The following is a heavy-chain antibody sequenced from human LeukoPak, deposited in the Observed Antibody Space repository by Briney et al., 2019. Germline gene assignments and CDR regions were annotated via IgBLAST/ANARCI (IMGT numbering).Heavy chain of an antibody. J-gene: IGHJ4*02. D-gene: IGHD1-26*01. V-gene: IGHV3-15*01. CDR1: GFTFSNAW. CDR2: IKSETDGGTT. CDR3: TTDHDSGSYYYFDY. Sequence: GGSLRLSCAASGFTFSNAWMSWVRQAPGKGLEWVGRIKSETDGGTTDYAAPVKGRFTISRDDSKNTLYLQMNSLKTEDTAVYYCTTDHDSGSYYYFDYWGQGTLVTVSS.